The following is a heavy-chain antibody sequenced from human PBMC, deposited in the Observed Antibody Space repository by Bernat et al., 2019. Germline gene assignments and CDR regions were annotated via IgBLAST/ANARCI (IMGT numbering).Heavy chain of an antibody. J-gene: IGHJ4*02. CDR1: GFTFSNYW. CDR2: MNQDGSGK. V-gene: IGHV3-7*03. Sequence: EVQLVESGGGLVQPGGSLRLSCVASGFTFSNYWMSWVRQAPRRGLEWVANMNQDGSGKNYVASVKGRFSISRDNAENSLYLQMDSLRADDTAVYFCTRMHSGSYYFDHWGQGTLVTVSS. D-gene: IGHD1-26*01. CDR3: TRMHSGSYYFDH.